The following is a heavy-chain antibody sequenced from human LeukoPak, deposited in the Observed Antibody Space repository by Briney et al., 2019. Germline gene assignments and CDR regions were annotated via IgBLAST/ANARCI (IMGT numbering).Heavy chain of an antibody. Sequence: GGSLRLSCAASGFTFSSYAMHWVRQAPGKGLEWVAVISYDGSNKYYADSVKGRFTISRDNSKNTLYLQMNSLRAEDTAVYYCAKDLGPHCSGGSCPSDYWGQGTLVTVSS. D-gene: IGHD2-15*01. J-gene: IGHJ4*02. CDR3: AKDLGPHCSGGSCPSDY. V-gene: IGHV3-30*04. CDR1: GFTFSSYA. CDR2: ISYDGSNK.